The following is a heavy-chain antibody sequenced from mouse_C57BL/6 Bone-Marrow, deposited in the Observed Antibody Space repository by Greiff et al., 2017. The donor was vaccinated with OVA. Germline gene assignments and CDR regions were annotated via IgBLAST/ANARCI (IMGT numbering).Heavy chain of an antibody. D-gene: IGHD1-1*01. CDR3: ARRIYYYGSSHFDY. V-gene: IGHV1-85*01. Sequence: QVQLKESGPELVKPGASVKLSCKASGYTFTSYDINWVKQRPGQGLEWIGWIYPRDGSTKYNEKFKGKATLTVDTSSSTAYMELHSLTSEDSAVYFFARRIYYYGSSHFDYWGQGTTLTVCS. CDR2: IYPRDGST. CDR1: GYTFTSYD. J-gene: IGHJ2*01.